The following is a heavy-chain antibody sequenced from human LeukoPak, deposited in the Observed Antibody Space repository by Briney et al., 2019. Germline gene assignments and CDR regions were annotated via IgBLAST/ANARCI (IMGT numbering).Heavy chain of an antibody. V-gene: IGHV1-46*01. Sequence: ASVNVSCKASGYTFTSYYMHWVRQAPGQGLEWMGLINPSGGSTSYAQKFQGRVTMTRDTSTSTVYMELSSLRSEDTAVYYCARAAIDYGDSYYFDYWGQGTLVTVSS. D-gene: IGHD4-17*01. CDR1: GYTFTSYY. J-gene: IGHJ4*02. CDR2: INPSGGST. CDR3: ARAAIDYGDSYYFDY.